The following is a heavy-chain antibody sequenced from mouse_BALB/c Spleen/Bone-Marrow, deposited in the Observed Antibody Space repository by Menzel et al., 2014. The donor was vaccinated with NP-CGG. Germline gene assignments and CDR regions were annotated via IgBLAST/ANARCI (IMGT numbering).Heavy chain of an antibody. CDR2: ILPGSGST. Sequence: QVQLKQSGAELMKPGASVKISCKATGYTFSSYWIEWVKQRPGHGLEWIGEILPGSGSTNYNEKFKSKATLTVDRSSSTAYMQLSSLTSEDSAVYYCARCYYGNYFDYWGQGTTLTVSS. J-gene: IGHJ2*01. V-gene: IGHV1-9*01. CDR3: ARCYYGNYFDY. CDR1: GYTFSSYW. D-gene: IGHD2-1*01.